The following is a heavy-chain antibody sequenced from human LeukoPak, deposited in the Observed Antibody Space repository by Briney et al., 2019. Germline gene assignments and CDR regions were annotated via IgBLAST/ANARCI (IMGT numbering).Heavy chain of an antibody. V-gene: IGHV3-23*01. CDR1: GFTFNSCA. CDR2: INGSGGST. J-gene: IGHJ4*02. Sequence: GGSLRLSCAASGFTFNSCAMSWVRQAPGKGLEWVSTINGSGGSTYYADSVKGRFTISRDNSKNTLYLQMNSLRAEDTAVYYCAKSWCYDSSGYYPFDYWGQGTLVTVSS. D-gene: IGHD3-22*01. CDR3: AKSWCYDSSGYYPFDY.